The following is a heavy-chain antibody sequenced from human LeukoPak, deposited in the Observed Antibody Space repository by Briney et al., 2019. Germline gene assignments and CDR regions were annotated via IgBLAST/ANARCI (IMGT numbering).Heavy chain of an antibody. CDR1: GFTFNDYY. CDR3: AKVVSSGWYFIGYYFDY. D-gene: IGHD6-19*01. V-gene: IGHV3-23*01. Sequence: GGSLRLSCAASGFTFNDYYMSWVRQAPGKGLEWVSAISGSGGSTYYADSVKGRFTISRDNSKNTLYLQMNSLRAEDTAVYYCAKVVSSGWYFIGYYFDYWGQGTLVTVSS. CDR2: ISGSGGST. J-gene: IGHJ4*02.